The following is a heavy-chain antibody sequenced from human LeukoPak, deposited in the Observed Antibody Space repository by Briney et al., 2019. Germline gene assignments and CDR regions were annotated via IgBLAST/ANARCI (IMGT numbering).Heavy chain of an antibody. Sequence: SQTLSLTCTVSGGSISSGGYYWNWIRQHPGKSLEWIGYIYYSGSTYYDPSLKSRVTISVDTSKNQFSLKLSSVTAADTAVYYCARTVVAEMTRWFDPWGQGTLVTVSS. D-gene: IGHD2-15*01. J-gene: IGHJ5*02. CDR2: IYYSGST. CDR1: GGSISSGGYY. V-gene: IGHV4-31*03. CDR3: ARTVVAEMTRWFDP.